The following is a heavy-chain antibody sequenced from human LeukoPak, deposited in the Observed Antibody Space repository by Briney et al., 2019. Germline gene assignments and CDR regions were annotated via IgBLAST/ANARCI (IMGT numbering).Heavy chain of an antibody. D-gene: IGHD5-24*01. CDR1: GFNFDDYA. CDR3: TRRAARWQFDL. CDR2: INWKTGNG. Sequence: GRSMRLSCAVSGFNFDDYAMHWVRQAPGRGLEWVSGINWKTGNGIYADSMKGRFTISRDNAKNSLYLQMSSLRAEDTALYYCTRRAARWQFDLWGRGTLLTVSS. J-gene: IGHJ2*01. V-gene: IGHV3-9*01.